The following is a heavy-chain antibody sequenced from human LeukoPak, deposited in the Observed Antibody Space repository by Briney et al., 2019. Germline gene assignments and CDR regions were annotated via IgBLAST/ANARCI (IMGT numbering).Heavy chain of an antibody. CDR2: ISAYNGNT. V-gene: IGHV1-18*01. J-gene: IGHJ6*03. CDR3: ARDTYCSSTSCFPYYMDV. CDR1: GYTFTSYG. D-gene: IGHD2-2*01. Sequence: WASVKVSCKASGYTFTSYGISWVRQAPGQGLEWMGWISAYNGNTNYAQKLQGRVTMTTDTSTSTAYMELRSLRSDDTAVYYCARDTYCSSTSCFPYYMDVWGTGTTVTVSS.